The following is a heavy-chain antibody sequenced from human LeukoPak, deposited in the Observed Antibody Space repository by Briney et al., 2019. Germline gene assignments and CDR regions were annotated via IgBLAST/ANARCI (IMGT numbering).Heavy chain of an antibody. CDR3: ARDRVPSSSWWEDYYYGVDV. V-gene: IGHV1-18*01. J-gene: IGHJ6*02. CDR1: GYTFTSYG. Sequence: ASVKVSCKASGYTFTSYGISWVRQAPGQGLEWMGWISAYNGNTNYAQKLQGRVTMTTDTSTSTAYMELRSLRSDDTAVYYCARDRVPSSSWWEDYYYGVDVWGQGTTVTVSS. D-gene: IGHD6-13*01. CDR2: ISAYNGNT.